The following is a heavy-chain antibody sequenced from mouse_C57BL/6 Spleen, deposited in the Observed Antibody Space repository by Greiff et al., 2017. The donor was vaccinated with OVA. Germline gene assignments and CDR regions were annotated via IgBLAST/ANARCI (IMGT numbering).Heavy chain of an antibody. J-gene: IGHJ4*01. CDR3: ARLGYPYAMDY. Sequence: VQLKESGGDLVKPGGSLKLSCAASGFTFSSYGMSWVRQTPDKRLEWVATISSGGSYTYYPDSVKGRFTISRDNAKNTLYLQMSSLKSEDTAMYYCARLGYPYAMDYWGQGTSVTVSS. CDR1: GFTFSSYG. V-gene: IGHV5-6*01. CDR2: ISSGGSYT.